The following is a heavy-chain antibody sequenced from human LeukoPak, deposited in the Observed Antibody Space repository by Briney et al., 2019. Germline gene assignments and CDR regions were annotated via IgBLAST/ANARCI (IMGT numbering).Heavy chain of an antibody. CDR2: ISGSGGSA. CDR1: GFTFSSYA. J-gene: IGHJ4*02. V-gene: IGHV3-23*01. CDR3: AKNLWFGEYNDY. D-gene: IGHD3-10*01. Sequence: GGSLRLSCAASGFTFSSYAMSWVRQAPGKGLEWVSAISGSGGSAYYADSVKGRFTISRDNSKNTLYLQMNSLRAEDTAVYYCAKNLWFGEYNDYWGQGTLVTVSS.